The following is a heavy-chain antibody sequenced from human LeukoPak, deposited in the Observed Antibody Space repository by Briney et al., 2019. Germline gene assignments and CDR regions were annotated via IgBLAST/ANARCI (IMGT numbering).Heavy chain of an antibody. CDR1: GGSFSGYY. Sequence: SETLSLTCAVYGGSFSGYYWSWIRQPPGKGLEWIGEMNHSGSTNYNPSLKSRVAISADTSKNQFSLELSSVTAADTAVYYCARVSKYFGSVSHCYFDLCGRGNLVTVSS. J-gene: IGHJ2*01. V-gene: IGHV4-34*01. CDR2: MNHSGST. CDR3: ARVSKYFGSVSHCYFDL. D-gene: IGHD3-10*01.